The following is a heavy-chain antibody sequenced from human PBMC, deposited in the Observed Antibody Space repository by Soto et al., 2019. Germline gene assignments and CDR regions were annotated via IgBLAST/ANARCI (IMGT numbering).Heavy chain of an antibody. CDR2: IYYSGST. D-gene: IGHD4-4*01. J-gene: IGHJ5*02. Sequence: SETLSLTCTVSGGSISSSSYYWGWIRQPPGKGLEWIGSIYYSGSTYYNPSLKSRVTISVDTSKNQFSLKLSSVTAADTAVYYCASPETTVTPGGWFDPWGQGTLVTVSS. CDR3: ASPETTVTPGGWFDP. CDR1: GGSISSSSYY. V-gene: IGHV4-39*01.